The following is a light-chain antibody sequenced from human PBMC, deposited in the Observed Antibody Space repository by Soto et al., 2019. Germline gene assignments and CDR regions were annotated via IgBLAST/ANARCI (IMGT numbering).Light chain of an antibody. V-gene: IGKV1-33*01. CDR3: QQYDVLPPLT. Sequence: DIQMTQSPSSLSASIGDNVTITCQASQDINNFLSWYQQKPGKAPNLLIFDASDLETGVPSRFSGSGSGTDFTFTISSLQPEDVATYYCQQYDVLPPLTFGGGTKVEIK. J-gene: IGKJ4*01. CDR1: QDINNF. CDR2: DAS.